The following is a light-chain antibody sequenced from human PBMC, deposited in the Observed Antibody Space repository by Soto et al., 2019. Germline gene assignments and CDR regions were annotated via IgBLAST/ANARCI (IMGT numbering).Light chain of an antibody. CDR1: QSISSR. Sequence: DIQMTQSPSTLSASVGDRVTITCRASQSISSRLAWFQQKPGKAPKRLIFKASFLETGVPSRFSGTGSGTEFTLTISSLQPDDFATYDCQHYNRSPMYIFGQGTKLEIK. J-gene: IGKJ2*01. V-gene: IGKV1-5*03. CDR3: QHYNRSPMYI. CDR2: KAS.